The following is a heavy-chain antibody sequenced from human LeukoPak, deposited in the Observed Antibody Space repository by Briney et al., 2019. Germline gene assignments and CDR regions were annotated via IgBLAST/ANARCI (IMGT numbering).Heavy chain of an antibody. Sequence: PSETLSLTCAVSGGTFSHYCWSWIRQSPGMGLEWIGEINDSGTINYNPSLMSRVTISLDKSKNQFSLKLSSATAADTAVYYCARRWNYVRNYYIDVWGKGATVSVSS. CDR3: ARRWNYVRNYYIDV. D-gene: IGHD1-7*01. V-gene: IGHV4-34*01. J-gene: IGHJ6*03. CDR2: INDSGTI. CDR1: GGTFSHYC.